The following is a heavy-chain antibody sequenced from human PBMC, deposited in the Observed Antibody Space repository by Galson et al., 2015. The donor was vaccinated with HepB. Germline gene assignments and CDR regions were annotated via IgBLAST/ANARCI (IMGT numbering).Heavy chain of an antibody. J-gene: IGHJ4*02. V-gene: IGHV3-30-3*01. CDR2: ISYDGSNK. CDR1: GFTFSSYA. Sequence: SLRLSCAASGFTFSSYAMHWVRQAPGKGLEWVAVISYDGSNKYYADSVKGRFTISRDNSKNTLYLQMNSLRAEDTAMYYCAREHHQYYFDYWGQGTLVTVSS. CDR3: AREHHQYYFDY.